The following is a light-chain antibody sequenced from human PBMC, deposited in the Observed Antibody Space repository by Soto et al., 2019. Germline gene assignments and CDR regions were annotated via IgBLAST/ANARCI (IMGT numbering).Light chain of an antibody. J-gene: IGLJ2*01. CDR3: RSYTSRSTLVV. CDR1: SSDVGGYKY. V-gene: IGLV2-14*01. Sequence: QSALTQPASVSGSPGQSITISCTGTSSDVGGYKYVSWYQQHPGKAPKLMIYEVTNRPSGVSNRFSGSKSGNTASLTISGLQGEDEADYYCRSYTSRSTLVVFGGGTKLTVL. CDR2: EVT.